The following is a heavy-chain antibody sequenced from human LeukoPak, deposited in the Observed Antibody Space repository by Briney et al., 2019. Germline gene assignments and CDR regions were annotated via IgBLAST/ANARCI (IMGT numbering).Heavy chain of an antibody. V-gene: IGHV3-74*01. CDR2: INSDWSST. Sequence: GGSLRLSCAASGFTFSSYWMHWVRQAPGKGLVWVSRINSDWSSTSYADSVKGRFTISRDNAKNTLYLQMNSLRAEDTAVYYCARERGIYFDQPLNWFDPWGQGTLVTVSS. CDR1: GFTFSSYW. CDR3: ARERGIYFDQPLNWFDP. D-gene: IGHD3-9*01. J-gene: IGHJ5*02.